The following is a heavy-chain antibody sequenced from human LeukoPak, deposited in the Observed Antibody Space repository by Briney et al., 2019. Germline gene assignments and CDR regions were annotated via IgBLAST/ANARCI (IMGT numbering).Heavy chain of an antibody. J-gene: IGHJ4*02. V-gene: IGHV1-3*04. CDR3: ARDGAMADY. CDR2: INTGNGNT. CDR1: GYIFTSYP. D-gene: IGHD5-18*01. Sequence: ASVKVSCKASGYIFTSYPIHWVRQAPGQRLEWMGWINTGNGNTKYSQKFEGRVTVTRDTSATAAYMELSSLRSEDTAVYYCARDGAMADYWGQGTLVTVSS.